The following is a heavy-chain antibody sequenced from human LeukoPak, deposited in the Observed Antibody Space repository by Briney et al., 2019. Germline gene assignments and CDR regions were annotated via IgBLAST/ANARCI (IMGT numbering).Heavy chain of an antibody. CDR3: ARGIVDDTESFDY. CDR2: IWYDGSNK. J-gene: IGHJ4*02. CDR1: GFTFSSYG. D-gene: IGHD1-26*01. Sequence: GGSLRLSCAVSGFTFSSYGMHWVRQAPGKGLEWVAVIWYDGSNKYYADSVKGRFTISRDNSKNTLYLQMNSLRAEDTAVYYCARGIVDDTESFDYWGQGTLVTVSS. V-gene: IGHV3-33*01.